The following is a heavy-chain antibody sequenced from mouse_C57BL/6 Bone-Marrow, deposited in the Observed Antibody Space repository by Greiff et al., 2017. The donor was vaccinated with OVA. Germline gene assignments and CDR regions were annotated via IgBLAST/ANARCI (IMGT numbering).Heavy chain of an antibody. D-gene: IGHD2-2*01. CDR1: GFTFSDYG. CDR3: ARYGYDGRDY. V-gene: IGHV5-17*01. J-gene: IGHJ2*01. CDR2: ISSGSSTI. Sequence: EVQVVESGGGLVKPGGSLKLSCAASGFTFSDYGMHWVRQAPEKGLEWVAYISSGSSTIYYADTVKGRFTISRDNAKNNLFLQMTSLRSEDTAMYYCARYGYDGRDYWGQGTTLTVSS.